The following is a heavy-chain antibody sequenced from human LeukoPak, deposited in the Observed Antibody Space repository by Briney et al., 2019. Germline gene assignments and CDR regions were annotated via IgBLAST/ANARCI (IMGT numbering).Heavy chain of an antibody. V-gene: IGHV1-2*06. Sequence: ASVKVSCKASGYTFTCYYIHWVRQAPGQGLEGMGRINTNSGGTNYAQKFQARVTMTSAPSISTAYMELSRLRSDDTAVYYCARDPPRFCSGGSCDPNFDYWGQGTLVTVSS. D-gene: IGHD2-15*01. CDR1: GYTFTCYY. CDR3: ARDPPRFCSGGSCDPNFDY. CDR2: INTNSGGT. J-gene: IGHJ4*02.